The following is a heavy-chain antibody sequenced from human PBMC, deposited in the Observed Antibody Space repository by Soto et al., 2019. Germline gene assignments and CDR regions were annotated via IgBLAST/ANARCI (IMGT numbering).Heavy chain of an antibody. CDR1: GGTFSSYA. CDR3: ARYSSYYDSSGYSD. V-gene: IGHV1-69*13. J-gene: IGHJ3*01. D-gene: IGHD3-22*01. Sequence: SVKVSCKASGGTFSSYAISWVRQAPGQGLGWMGGIIPIFGTANYAQKFQGRVTITADESTSTAYMELSSLRSEDTAVYYCARYSSYYDSSGYSDWGQGTMVTVSS. CDR2: IIPIFGTA.